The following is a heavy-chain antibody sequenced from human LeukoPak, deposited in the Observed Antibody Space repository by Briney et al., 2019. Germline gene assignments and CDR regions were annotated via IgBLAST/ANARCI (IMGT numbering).Heavy chain of an antibody. Sequence: PGGSLRPSCAASGFTFSSYAMSWVRQAPGKGLEWVSAISGSGGSTYYADSVKGRFTISRDNSKNTLYLQMNSLRAEDTAVYYCAKDRWVTDIVVVPAAKGGMDVWGKGTTVTVSS. CDR1: GFTFSSYA. J-gene: IGHJ6*04. D-gene: IGHD2-2*01. CDR3: AKDRWVTDIVVVPAAKGGMDV. V-gene: IGHV3-23*01. CDR2: ISGSGGST.